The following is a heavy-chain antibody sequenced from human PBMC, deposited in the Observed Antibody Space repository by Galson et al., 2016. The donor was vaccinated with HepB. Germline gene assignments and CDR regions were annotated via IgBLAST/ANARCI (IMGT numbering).Heavy chain of an antibody. J-gene: IGHJ4*02. CDR2: ISGNSDTT. CDR1: GSTFSNFV. CDR3: GLGQDEMPTIFDF. V-gene: IGHV3-23*01. D-gene: IGHD3-3*01. Sequence: SLRLSCAASGSTFSNFVMGWVRQAPGKGLEWVSSISGNSDTTHNADSVRGRFTISRDTFKNTLYLQMDSLRADDTAAYYCGLGQDEMPTIFDFWGQGALGTVSS.